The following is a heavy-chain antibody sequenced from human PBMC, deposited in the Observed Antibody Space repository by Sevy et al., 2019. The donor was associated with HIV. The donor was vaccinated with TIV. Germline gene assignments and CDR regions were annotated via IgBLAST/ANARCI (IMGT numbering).Heavy chain of an antibody. J-gene: IGHJ4*02. Sequence: ASVKVSCKVSGYTLTQLSMHWVRQAPGKGLEWMGSFDPEDGERIYAQKFQGRITMTEDTSTDTAYMDLSSLKSDDTAVYYCATTREYYQGKSGYFDYWGQGALDTVSS. CDR2: FDPEDGER. CDR1: GYTLTQLS. V-gene: IGHV1-24*01. D-gene: IGHD2-15*01. CDR3: ATTREYYQGKSGYFDY.